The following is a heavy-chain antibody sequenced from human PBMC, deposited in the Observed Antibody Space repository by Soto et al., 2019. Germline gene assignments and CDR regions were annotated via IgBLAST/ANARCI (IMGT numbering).Heavy chain of an antibody. D-gene: IGHD5-18*01. CDR2: ISGSGGST. CDR3: AKVVGEELWFMAAYSES. CDR1: GFTFSSYA. J-gene: IGHJ4*02. V-gene: IGHV3-23*01. Sequence: TXXSVRLSFAASGFTFSSYAIRCVLQAPENGLEWVSAISGSGGSTYYADSVKGRFNISRDNSKNTLYLQMNSLRAEETAVYYCAKVVGEELWFMAAYSESWGKGPLVPVSS.